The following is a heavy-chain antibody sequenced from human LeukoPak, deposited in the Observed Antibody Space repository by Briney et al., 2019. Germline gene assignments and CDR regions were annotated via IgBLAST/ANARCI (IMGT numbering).Heavy chain of an antibody. CDR3: ARDLISGPATHDS. V-gene: IGHV3-66*01. CDR2: ITSGGST. D-gene: IGHD2-15*01. CDR1: GFTVTNND. Sequence: QTGGALRLSCAASGFTVTNNDMNCVRQAPGKGLECFSVITSGGSTYFADSVKGRFTVSRDNSKNTLSLQMNSLRVEDTAVYYCARDLISGPATHDSWGQGALVTVSS. J-gene: IGHJ4*02.